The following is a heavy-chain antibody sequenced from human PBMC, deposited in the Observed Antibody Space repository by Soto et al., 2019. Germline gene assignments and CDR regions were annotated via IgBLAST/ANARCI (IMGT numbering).Heavy chain of an antibody. CDR1: GGTFSSYS. CDR3: ARDPGYSGYGRFDY. CDR2: IIPIFGTA. V-gene: IGHV1-69*13. Sequence: SVKVSCKASGGTFSSYSISWVRQAPGQGLEWMGGIIPIFGTANYAQKFQGRVTITADESTSTAYMELSSLRSEDTAVYYCARDPGYSGYGRFDYWGQGTLVTVSS. D-gene: IGHD5-12*01. J-gene: IGHJ4*02.